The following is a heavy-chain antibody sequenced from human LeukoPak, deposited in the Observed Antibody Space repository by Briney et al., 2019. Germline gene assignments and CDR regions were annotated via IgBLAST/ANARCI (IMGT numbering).Heavy chain of an antibody. CDR3: ARDVCSGGSCYSGTFDY. CDR2: INPNSGGT. J-gene: IGHJ4*02. Sequence: ASVKVSCEASGYTFTGYYMHWVRQAPGQGLEWMGWINPNSGGTNYAQKFQGRVTMTRDTSISTAYMELSRLRSDDTAVYYCARDVCSGGSCYSGTFDYWGQGTLVTVSS. CDR1: GYTFTGYY. V-gene: IGHV1-2*02. D-gene: IGHD2-15*01.